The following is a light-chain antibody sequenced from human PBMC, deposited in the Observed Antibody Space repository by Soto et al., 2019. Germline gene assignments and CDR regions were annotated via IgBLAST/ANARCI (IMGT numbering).Light chain of an antibody. CDR2: GAS. CDR1: QSVSSN. Sequence: DIVMTQSPATLSVSPGERATLSCRASQSVSSNLAWYQQKPGQAPRLLIYGASTRATGIPARFNGSGSGTEFTLTISSLQSEDFAVYYCQQYKNWPGTFGQGTKVEIK. V-gene: IGKV3-15*01. J-gene: IGKJ1*01. CDR3: QQYKNWPGT.